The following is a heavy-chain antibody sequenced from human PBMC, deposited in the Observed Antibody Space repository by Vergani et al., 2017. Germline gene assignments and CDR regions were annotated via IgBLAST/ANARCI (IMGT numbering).Heavy chain of an antibody. CDR3: ARDLGAVSVSPRYYYYDYMDV. J-gene: IGHJ6*03. CDR2: INPNSGGT. Sequence: QVQLVQSGAEVKKPGASVKVSCKASGYTFTGYYMHWVRQAPGQGLEWMGWINPNSGGTNYAQKFQGWGTMTRDTSISTAYMELSRLRSDATAVCYCARDLGAVSVSPRYYYYDYMDVWGKGTTVTVSS. V-gene: IGHV1-2*04. CDR1: GYTFTGYY. D-gene: IGHD3-16*01.